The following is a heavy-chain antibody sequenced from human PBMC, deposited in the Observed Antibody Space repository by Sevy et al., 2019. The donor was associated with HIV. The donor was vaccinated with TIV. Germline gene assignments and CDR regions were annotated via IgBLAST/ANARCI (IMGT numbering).Heavy chain of an antibody. CDR3: ARAGDSSGYYGGWDYYYYGMDV. D-gene: IGHD3-22*01. V-gene: IGHV3-30-3*01. CDR2: ISYDGSNK. J-gene: IGHJ6*02. Sequence: GGSLRLSCAASGFTFSSYAMHWVRQAPGKGLEWVAVISYDGSNKYYADSVKGRFTISRDNSKNTLYLQMNSLGAEDTAVYYCARAGDSSGYYGGWDYYYYGMDVWGQGTTVTVSS. CDR1: GFTFSSYA.